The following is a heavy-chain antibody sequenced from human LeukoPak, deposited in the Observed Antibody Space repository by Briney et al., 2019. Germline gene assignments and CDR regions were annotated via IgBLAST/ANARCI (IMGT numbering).Heavy chain of an antibody. D-gene: IGHD3-3*01. V-gene: IGHV3-7*01. J-gene: IGHJ5*02. CDR1: GFTFSNYW. Sequence: GGSLRLSCAASGFTFSNYWMSWVRQAPGKGLEWVASIKQDGSEKNYVDSVKGRFTISRDNAKNSLYLQMNSLRAEDTAMYYCAREMDYDFWSAPSTGWFDPWGQGTLVTVSS. CDR2: IKQDGSEK. CDR3: AREMDYDFWSAPSTGWFDP.